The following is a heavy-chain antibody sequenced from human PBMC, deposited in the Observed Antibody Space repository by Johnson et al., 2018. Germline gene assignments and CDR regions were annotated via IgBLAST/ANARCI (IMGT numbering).Heavy chain of an antibody. CDR3: AKDLDTAFVI. Sequence: VQLVETGGGLVQPGGSLRLSCAASGFTVSSNYMSWVRQAPGKGLEWVSVISYDGSNKFYADSVKGRFTISRDNSKNPLYLQMNSLRAEDTAVYYCAKDLDTAFVIWGQGTMVTVSS. D-gene: IGHD3-9*01. CDR1: GFTVSSNY. CDR2: ISYDGSNK. V-gene: IGHV3-30*18. J-gene: IGHJ3*02.